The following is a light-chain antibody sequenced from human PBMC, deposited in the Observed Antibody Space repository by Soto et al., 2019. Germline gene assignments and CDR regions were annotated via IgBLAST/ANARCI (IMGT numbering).Light chain of an antibody. V-gene: IGKV1-5*01. CDR3: QQCQSFPWT. CDR1: QGIDIW. J-gene: IGKJ1*01. CDR2: DAS. Sequence: QMTQSPSTLSASIGDRVTITCRACQGIDIWLAWYQQKPGKAPNLLVYDASTLERGVPSRFSGSGSGTEFALTISSLQPDDFGTYYCQQCQSFPWTFGQGTKVEIK.